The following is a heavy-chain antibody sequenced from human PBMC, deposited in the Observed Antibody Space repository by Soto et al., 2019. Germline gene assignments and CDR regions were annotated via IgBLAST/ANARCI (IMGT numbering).Heavy chain of an antibody. CDR2: MNPNSGET. D-gene: IGHD6-13*01. CDR3: ARRGFSSSWGYWYFDL. V-gene: IGHV1-8*01. Sequence: QVQLVQSGAEVKKPGASVKVSCKASGYTFTSYDINWVRQATGQGLEWMGWMNPNSGETGYAQKFQGGVTMTRNTSISTAYMELSSLRSEDTAVYFCARRGFSSSWGYWYFDLWGRGTLVTVSS. J-gene: IGHJ2*01. CDR1: GYTFTSYD.